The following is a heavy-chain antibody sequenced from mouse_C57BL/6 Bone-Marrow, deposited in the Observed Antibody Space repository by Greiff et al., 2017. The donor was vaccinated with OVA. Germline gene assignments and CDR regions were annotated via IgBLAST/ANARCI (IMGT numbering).Heavy chain of an antibody. J-gene: IGHJ4*01. Sequence: EVQLQQSGPELVKPGASVKISCKASGYTFTDYYMNWVKQSHGKSLEWIGDINPNNGGTSYNQKFKGKATLTVDKSSSTAYMELRSLTSEDSAVYYCAPAYPYAMDYWGQGTSVTVSS. CDR2: INPNNGGT. CDR1: GYTFTDYY. CDR3: APAYPYAMDY. D-gene: IGHD2-10*01. V-gene: IGHV1-26*01.